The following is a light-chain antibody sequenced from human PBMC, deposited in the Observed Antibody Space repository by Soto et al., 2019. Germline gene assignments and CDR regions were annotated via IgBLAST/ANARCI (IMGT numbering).Light chain of an antibody. CDR3: QHRSYWPTT. V-gene: IGKV3-11*01. Sequence: EIVLTQSPATLSLSPGERATLSCRASQNVGNDLVWYHQKRGQAPRLLIYSASNRATGLPAMFSRSGSGTYFTLTSSSLEPEDSAAYYGQHRSYWPTTFGGGTRVEIK. CDR1: QNVGND. CDR2: SAS. J-gene: IGKJ4*01.